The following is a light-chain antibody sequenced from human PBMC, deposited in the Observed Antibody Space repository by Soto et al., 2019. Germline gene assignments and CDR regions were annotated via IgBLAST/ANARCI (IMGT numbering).Light chain of an antibody. CDR3: SSYSSSSTLV. Sequence: QSALTQPASVSGSPGQSITIACTGTSSDVGGYGYVSWFQQNPRKAPKLIIFEVSNRPSGVSYRFSGSKSGNTASLAISGLEAEDEATYYCSSYSSSSTLVFGTGTNVTVL. J-gene: IGLJ1*01. CDR1: SSDVGGYGY. CDR2: EVS. V-gene: IGLV2-14*01.